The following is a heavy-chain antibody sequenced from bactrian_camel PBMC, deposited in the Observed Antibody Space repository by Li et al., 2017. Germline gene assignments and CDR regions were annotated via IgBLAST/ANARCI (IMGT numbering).Heavy chain of an antibody. CDR2: VESDGET. J-gene: IGHJ7*01. Sequence: HVQLVESGGGSVQAGGSLKLSCVASGDIYSSLCMAWFRQAPGKEREGVAHVESDGETYYADDVVGRFTVAKVSANHTLYLQMNNLKPEDTAEYYCAATPYDCASVFSEAGLMDYWGEGTQVTVS. CDR1: GDIYSSLC. D-gene: IGHD3*01. V-gene: IGHV3S6*01.